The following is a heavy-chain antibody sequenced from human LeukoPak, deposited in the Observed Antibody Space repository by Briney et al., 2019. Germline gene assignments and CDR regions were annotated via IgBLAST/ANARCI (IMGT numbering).Heavy chain of an antibody. CDR2: IYSGGST. Sequence: GGSLRLSCAASGFTFSSYAMTWVRQAPGKGLEWVSVIYSGGSTYYAESVKGRFTTSRDNSKNTLYLQMNSLRAEDTAVYYCARSKSGYEPLDYWGQGTLVTVS. CDR3: ARSKSGYEPLDY. D-gene: IGHD5-12*01. CDR1: GFTFSSYA. V-gene: IGHV3-66*01. J-gene: IGHJ4*02.